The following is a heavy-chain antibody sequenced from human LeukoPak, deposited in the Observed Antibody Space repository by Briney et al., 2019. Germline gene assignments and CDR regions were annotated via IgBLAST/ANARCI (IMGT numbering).Heavy chain of an antibody. D-gene: IGHD2-15*01. CDR1: GGSISSGDYY. CDR2: IYYSGST. J-gene: IGHJ5*02. V-gene: IGHV4-30-4*08. CDR3: ARTVVAATGEANWFDP. Sequence: SQTLSLTCTVSGGSISSGDYYWSWIRQPPGKGLEWLGYIYYSGSTYYNPSLKRRVTISVDTSKNHSSLKLSSVTAADTAVYYCARTVVAATGEANWFDPWGQGTLVTVSS.